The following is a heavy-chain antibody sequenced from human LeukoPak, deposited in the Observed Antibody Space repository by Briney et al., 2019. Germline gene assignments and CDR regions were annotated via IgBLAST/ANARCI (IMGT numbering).Heavy chain of an antibody. V-gene: IGHV4-34*01. CDR3: ARGGYYGSGSYYSNWFDP. D-gene: IGHD3-10*01. Sequence: SETLSLTCAVYGGSFSGYYWGWIRQPPGKGLEWIGSIYHSGSTYYNPSLKSRVTISVDTSKNQFSLKLSSVTAADTAVYYCARGGYYGSGSYYSNWFDPWGQGTLVTVSS. J-gene: IGHJ5*02. CDR2: IYHSGST. CDR1: GGSFSGYY.